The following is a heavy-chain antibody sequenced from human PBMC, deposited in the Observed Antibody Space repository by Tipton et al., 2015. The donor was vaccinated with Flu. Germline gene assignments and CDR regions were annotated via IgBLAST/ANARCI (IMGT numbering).Heavy chain of an antibody. CDR2: IIPIFGTA. V-gene: IGHV1-69*01. Sequence: QLVQSGAEVKKPGSSVKGSCKASGRTFSSYAISWVRQAPGQGLEWMGGIIPIFGTANYAQKFQGRVTITAYESTCSAYMELSSLRSEDTPVYCCAWGYGDTTGSVYLGHGTLVTVSS. D-gene: IGHD4-17*01. J-gene: IGHJ4*01. CDR1: GRTFSSYA. CDR3: AWGYGDTTGSVY.